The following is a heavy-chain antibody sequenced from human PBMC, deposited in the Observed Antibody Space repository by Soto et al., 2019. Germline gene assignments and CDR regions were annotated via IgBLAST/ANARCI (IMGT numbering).Heavy chain of an antibody. CDR3: ARDSAATIAGPFDY. D-gene: IGHD5-12*01. V-gene: IGHV1-69*08. Sequence: QVQLVQSGAEVKKPGSSVKVSCKASGGTFSSYTISWVRQAPGQGLEWMGRIIPILGIANYAQKFQGRVTITADKXXTTAYMELSSLGCEATAVYSWARDSAATIAGPFDYWGQGTLVTVSS. CDR1: GGTFSSYT. J-gene: IGHJ4*02. CDR2: IIPILGIA.